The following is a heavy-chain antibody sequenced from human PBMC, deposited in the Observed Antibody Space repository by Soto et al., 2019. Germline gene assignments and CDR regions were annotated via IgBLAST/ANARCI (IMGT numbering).Heavy chain of an antibody. D-gene: IGHD6-19*01. J-gene: IGHJ5*02. CDR3: ARMTSRWSWDT. Sequence: PSETLSLTCTVSGASVSTGYWSWLRQPPGKALEWIGFMYFSGNFNYNPSLTSRVTISVDTSKNQFSLKLNSVTAADTAVYYCARMTSRWSWDTWGQGNLVTVSS. CDR1: GASVSTGY. V-gene: IGHV4-59*02. CDR2: MYFSGNF.